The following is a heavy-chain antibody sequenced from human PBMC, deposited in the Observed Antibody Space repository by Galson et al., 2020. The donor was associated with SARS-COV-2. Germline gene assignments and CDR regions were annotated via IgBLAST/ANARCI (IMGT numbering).Heavy chain of an antibody. Sequence: GESLKISCKASGYTFTSYGISWVRQAPGQGPEWMGWNSAYNGNTNYAQKLQGRVTMTTDTSTSTAYMELRSLRSDDTAVYYCARRWELLGDYDGMDVWGQGTTVTVSS. V-gene: IGHV1-18*01. CDR3: ARRWELLGDYDGMDV. D-gene: IGHD1-26*01. J-gene: IGHJ6*02. CDR1: GYTFTSYG. CDR2: NSAYNGNT.